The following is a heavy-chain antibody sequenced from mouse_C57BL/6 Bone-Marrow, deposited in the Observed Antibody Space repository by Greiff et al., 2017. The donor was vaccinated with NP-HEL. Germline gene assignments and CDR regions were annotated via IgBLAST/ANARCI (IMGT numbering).Heavy chain of an antibody. D-gene: IGHD1-1*01. Sequence: EVQLQQSGGGLVQPGGSLSLSCAASGFTFTDYYMSWVRQPPGKALEWLGFIRNKANGYTTEYSASVKGRFTISRDNSQSILYLQMNALRAEDSATYYCARSSHYYYGAYWGQGTLVTVSA. CDR2: IRNKANGYTT. V-gene: IGHV7-3*01. CDR3: ARSSHYYYGAY. CDR1: GFTFTDYY. J-gene: IGHJ3*01.